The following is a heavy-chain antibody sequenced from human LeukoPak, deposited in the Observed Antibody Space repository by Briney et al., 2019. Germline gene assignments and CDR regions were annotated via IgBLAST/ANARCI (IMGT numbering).Heavy chain of an antibody. D-gene: IGHD1-26*01. J-gene: IGHJ4*02. CDR2: IYSGGST. CDR1: GFTFSSYA. CDR3: ARDSKWLEASGSYSFEY. Sequence: GGSLRLSCAASGFTFSSYAMSWVRQAPGKGLEWVSVIYSGGSTCYADSVKGRFTISRDNSKNTLYLQMNSLRAEDTAVYYCARDSKWLEASGSYSFEYWGQGTLVTVSS. V-gene: IGHV3-66*01.